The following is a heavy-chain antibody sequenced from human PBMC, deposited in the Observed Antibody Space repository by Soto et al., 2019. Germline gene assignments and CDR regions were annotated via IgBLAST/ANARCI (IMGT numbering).Heavy chain of an antibody. CDR1: GYSFTSFG. J-gene: IGHJ6*02. CDR2: ISAYNGNT. CDR3: ARDFGILTPIRMDV. Sequence: QVQLVQSGAEVKKPGATVKVPCKASGYSFTSFGISWVRQAPGQGLEWMGWISAYNGNTNYAQKLQGRVTMTTDTSTSTAYMELRSLRSDDTAVYFCARDFGILTPIRMDVWGQGTTVTVSS. V-gene: IGHV1-18*01. D-gene: IGHD3-9*01.